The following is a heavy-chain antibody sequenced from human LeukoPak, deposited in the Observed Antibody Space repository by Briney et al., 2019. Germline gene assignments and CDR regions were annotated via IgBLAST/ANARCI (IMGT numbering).Heavy chain of an antibody. V-gene: IGHV1-3*01. Sequence: ASVKVSCKASGYTFTSYAMHWVRQAPGKRLEWMGWINAGNGNTKYSQKFQGRVTITRDTSASTAYMELSSLRSEDTAVYYCARDSNPLTYYYGSGSSQDNWFDPWGQGTLVTVSS. CDR1: GYTFTSYA. D-gene: IGHD3-10*01. CDR3: ARDSNPLTYYYGSGSSQDNWFDP. J-gene: IGHJ5*02. CDR2: INAGNGNT.